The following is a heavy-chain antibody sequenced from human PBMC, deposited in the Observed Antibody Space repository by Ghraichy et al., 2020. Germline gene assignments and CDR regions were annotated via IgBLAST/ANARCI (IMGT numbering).Heavy chain of an antibody. CDR2: LHGDDGT. Sequence: GGSRRLSCATSGFAFSNCAMSWLRQAPGKGLEWVSTLHGDDGTSYADSVRGRFTISRDSSKNILYLQMDSLRADDTAVYYCAKLLGTVTTYDFWGQGTLVTVSS. J-gene: IGHJ4*02. CDR1: GFAFSNCA. CDR3: AKLLGTVTTYDF. D-gene: IGHD4-17*01. V-gene: IGHV3-23*01.